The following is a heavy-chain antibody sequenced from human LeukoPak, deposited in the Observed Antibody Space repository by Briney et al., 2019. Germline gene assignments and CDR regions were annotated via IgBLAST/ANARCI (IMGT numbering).Heavy chain of an antibody. CDR1: GGSVRGYY. Sequence: PSETLSLTCTVSGGSVRGYYWSWIRQPPGEGLEWIGYIYNSGNTNYNPSLKSRVTISVDTSKNQFSLKLTSVTAADTAVYYCARYRAFDIWGRGTLVTVSS. J-gene: IGHJ3*02. CDR2: IYNSGNT. CDR3: ARYRAFDI. V-gene: IGHV4-59*02.